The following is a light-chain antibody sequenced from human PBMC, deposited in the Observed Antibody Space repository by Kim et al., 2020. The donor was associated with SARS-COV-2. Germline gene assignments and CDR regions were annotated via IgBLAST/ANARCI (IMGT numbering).Light chain of an antibody. CDR1: SNHVGNQG. V-gene: IGLV10-54*01. CDR3: SAWDSSLSAVV. J-gene: IGLJ2*01. Sequence: QAGLTQPPSVSKGLRQTATLTCTGNSNHVGNQGAGWLQQHQGHPPKLLSYRNNSRPSGISERLSASRSGNTASLTITGLQPDDEADYYCSAWDSSLSAVVFGGGTQLTVL. CDR2: RNN.